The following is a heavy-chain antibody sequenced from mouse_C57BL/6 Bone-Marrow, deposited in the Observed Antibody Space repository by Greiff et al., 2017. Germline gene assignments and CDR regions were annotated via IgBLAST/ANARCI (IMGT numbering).Heavy chain of an antibody. CDR3: AREGDYPRFDY. CDR2: IDPSDSYT. D-gene: IGHD2-4*01. CDR1: GYTFTSYW. J-gene: IGHJ2*01. Sequence: QVQLQQPGAELVKPGASVKLSCKASGYTFTSYWMQWVKQRPGQGLEWIGEIDPSDSYTNYNQKFKGKATLTVDTSSSTAYMQLSSLTSEDSAFYYCAREGDYPRFDYWGQGTTLTVSS. V-gene: IGHV1-50*01.